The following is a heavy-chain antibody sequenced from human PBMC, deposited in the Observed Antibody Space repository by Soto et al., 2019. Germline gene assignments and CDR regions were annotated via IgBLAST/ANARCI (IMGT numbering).Heavy chain of an antibody. Sequence: PGGSLRLSCAASGFTFSSYGMHWVRPAPGKGLEWVAVISYDGSNKYYADSVKGRFTISRDNSKNTLYLQMNSLRAEDTAVYYCAKDSSSSWYSWFDPWGQGTLVTVSS. CDR2: ISYDGSNK. V-gene: IGHV3-30*18. J-gene: IGHJ5*02. CDR1: GFTFSSYG. D-gene: IGHD6-13*01. CDR3: AKDSSSSWYSWFDP.